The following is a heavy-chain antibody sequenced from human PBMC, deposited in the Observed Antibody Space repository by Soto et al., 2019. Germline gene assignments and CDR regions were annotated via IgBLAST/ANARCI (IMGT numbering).Heavy chain of an antibody. V-gene: IGHV2-5*01. CDR2: IYWNDDK. CDR1: GFSLSTSGVG. D-gene: IGHD3-16*02. Sequence: SGPTLVKPTQTLTLTCTFSGFSLSTSGVGVGWIRQPPGKALEWLALIYWNDDKRYSPSLKSRLTITKDTSKNQVVLTMTNMDPVDTATYYCARLRWGSYPFDYWGQGTLVTVSS. J-gene: IGHJ4*02. CDR3: ARLRWGSYPFDY.